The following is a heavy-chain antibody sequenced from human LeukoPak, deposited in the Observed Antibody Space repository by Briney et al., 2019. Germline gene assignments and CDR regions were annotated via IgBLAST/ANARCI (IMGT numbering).Heavy chain of an antibody. CDR2: IYYSGNT. V-gene: IGHV4-59*01. Sequence: SETLSLTCTVSGGSISTYYWSWIRQPPGKGLEWIGYIYYSGNTRYNPSLKSRVTISVDTSKNQFSLKVSSVTAADTAVYYCARVQGQQLVEWFDPWGQGTLVTVSS. CDR3: ARVQGQQLVEWFDP. J-gene: IGHJ5*02. D-gene: IGHD6-13*01. CDR1: GGSISTYY.